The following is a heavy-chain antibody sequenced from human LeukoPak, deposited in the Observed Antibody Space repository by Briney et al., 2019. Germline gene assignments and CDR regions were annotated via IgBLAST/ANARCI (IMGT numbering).Heavy chain of an antibody. V-gene: IGHV4-59*01. J-gene: IGHJ4*02. CDR2: IYYSGST. Sequence: PSETLSLTCTVSGGSISNYYWNWLRQPPGKGLEWIGYIYYSGSTKYSPFLKSRVTMSLDTSKKQFSLRLTSVTAADTAVYYCARGFDSKSTYFDYWGLGTLVTVSS. CDR3: ARGFDSKSTYFDY. D-gene: IGHD5-12*01. CDR1: GGSISNYY.